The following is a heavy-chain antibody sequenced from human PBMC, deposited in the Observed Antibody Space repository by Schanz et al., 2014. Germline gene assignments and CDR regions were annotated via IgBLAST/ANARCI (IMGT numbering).Heavy chain of an antibody. Sequence: QVQLVQSGAEVKKPGVSVKVSCKASGYTFTTYYIHWVRQGPAKGLEWMGGFDPKKGEAIYAQKFQGRVTMTEDTSTGTAYMELRSLTSEDTAVYYCATGPHIVVAFDYWGQGTLVTVSS. J-gene: IGHJ4*02. CDR1: GYTFTTYY. V-gene: IGHV1-24*01. D-gene: IGHD2-21*01. CDR2: FDPKKGEA. CDR3: ATGPHIVVAFDY.